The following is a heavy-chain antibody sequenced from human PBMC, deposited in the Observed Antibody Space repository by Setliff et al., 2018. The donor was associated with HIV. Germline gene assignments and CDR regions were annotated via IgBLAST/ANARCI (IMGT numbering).Heavy chain of an antibody. V-gene: IGHV1-69-2*01. CDR3: AGSILTGYYTFGADY. CDR1: KYTFTDYY. Sequence: ASVKVSCKASKYTFTDYYLHWVQQAPGKGLEWMGRVDPEDDKTIYAEKFQGRVTMTTDESTTTAYMELSSLRSEDTALYYCAGSILTGYYTFGADYWGQGTLVTVSS. D-gene: IGHD3-9*01. CDR2: VDPEDDKT. J-gene: IGHJ4*02.